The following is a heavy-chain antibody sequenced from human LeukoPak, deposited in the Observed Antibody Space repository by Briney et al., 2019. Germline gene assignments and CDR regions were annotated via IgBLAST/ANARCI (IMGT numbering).Heavy chain of an antibody. D-gene: IGHD6-19*01. CDR2: ISYDGSTR. V-gene: IGHV3-30*04. CDR1: GFTFSSYA. Sequence: RGSLRLSCAASGFTFSSYAMHWARQAPGKGLEWVALISYDGSTRDYVDSEKGRFTTSRDNSINTLYLQMDSLRPEDTAVYYCARAPYSSGWYYFDYWGQGTLVTVSS. CDR3: ARAPYSSGWYYFDY. J-gene: IGHJ4*02.